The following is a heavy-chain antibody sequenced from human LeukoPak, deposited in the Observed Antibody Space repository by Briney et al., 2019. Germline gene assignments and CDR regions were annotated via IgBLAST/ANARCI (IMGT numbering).Heavy chain of an antibody. CDR2: INNSGRTI. D-gene: IGHD3-22*01. CDR3: AKDRGGWLLDY. V-gene: IGHV3-11*01. CDR1: GFIFNDYY. Sequence: GGSLRLSCAASGFIFNDYYMSWLRQAPGKGLEWLSYINNSGRTIYYADSVKGRFTISRDNAKNSLYLQMNSLGAEDTAVYYCAKDRGGWLLDYWGQGTLVTVSS. J-gene: IGHJ4*02.